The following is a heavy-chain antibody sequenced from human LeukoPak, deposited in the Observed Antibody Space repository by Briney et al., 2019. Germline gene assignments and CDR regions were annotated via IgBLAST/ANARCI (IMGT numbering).Heavy chain of an antibody. CDR2: IYYSGTT. CDR1: NGSISSGGYY. V-gene: IGHV4-31*03. D-gene: IGHD5-24*01. CDR3: AGGDGYNCDL. Sequence: PSETLSLTCTVSNGSISSGGYYWSWIRQLPGKGLEWIGYIYYSGTTYYNPSLKSRLIISVATSQNQSSLNLTSVTAADTAVYYCAGGDGYNCDLWGRGTLVTVSS. J-gene: IGHJ5*02.